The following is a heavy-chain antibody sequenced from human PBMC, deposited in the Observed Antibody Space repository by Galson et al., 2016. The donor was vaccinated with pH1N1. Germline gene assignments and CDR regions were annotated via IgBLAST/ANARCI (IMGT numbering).Heavy chain of an antibody. CDR2: IWSDGSRR. Sequence: SLRLSCAASGFIFSHVGMHWVRQAPGKGLEWVAVIWSDGSRRYYSESVEGRFVISRDDSSNTLYLQMGSLRPGDTARYHCTTVESRGYPAFDNWGQGTPVIVSS. CDR3: TTVESRGYPAFDN. CDR1: GFIFSHVG. V-gene: IGHV3-33*03. D-gene: IGHD3-22*01. J-gene: IGHJ4*02.